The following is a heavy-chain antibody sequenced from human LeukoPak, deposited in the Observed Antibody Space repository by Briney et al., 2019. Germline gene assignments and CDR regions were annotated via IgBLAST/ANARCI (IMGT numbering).Heavy chain of an antibody. Sequence: SETLSLTCTASGGSISSSSYYWGWIRQPPGKGLEWIGSIYYSGSTYYNPSLKSRVTISVDTSKNQFSLKLSSVTAADTAVYYCARARSLCSSTSCYERDYYYYGMDVWGQGTTVTVSS. D-gene: IGHD2-2*01. V-gene: IGHV4-39*01. CDR2: IYYSGST. CDR3: ARARSLCSSTSCYERDYYYYGMDV. CDR1: GGSISSSSYY. J-gene: IGHJ6*02.